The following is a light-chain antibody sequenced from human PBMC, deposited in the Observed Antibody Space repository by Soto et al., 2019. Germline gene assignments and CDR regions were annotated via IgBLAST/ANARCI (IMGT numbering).Light chain of an antibody. Sequence: QSVLTQPPSASGTPGQRVTISCSGSSSNIGSNTVNWYQQLPGPSPKLLIYSNNPRPSWVPDRFSGSKSGTSASLAISGLQSEDEADYYCAAWDYSLNGVVFGGGTKLTVL. CDR3: AAWDYSLNGVV. V-gene: IGLV1-44*01. CDR2: SNN. J-gene: IGLJ2*01. CDR1: SSNIGSNT.